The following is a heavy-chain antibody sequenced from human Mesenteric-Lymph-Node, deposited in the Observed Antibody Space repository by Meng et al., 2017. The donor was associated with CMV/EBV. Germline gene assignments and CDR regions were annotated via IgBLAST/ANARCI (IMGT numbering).Heavy chain of an antibody. CDR2: FNNDGTTT. CDR3: AKGRTTVTIGGYGMDV. CDR1: GFTFSTYS. V-gene: IGHV3-74*01. Sequence: GESLKISCAASGFTFSTYSMHWVRQAPGKGLVWLSRFNNDGTTTAYADPVKGRFTISRDDAKNSLYLQMNSLSAEDTALYYCAKGRTTVTIGGYGMDVWGQGTTVTVSS. D-gene: IGHD4-17*01. J-gene: IGHJ6*02.